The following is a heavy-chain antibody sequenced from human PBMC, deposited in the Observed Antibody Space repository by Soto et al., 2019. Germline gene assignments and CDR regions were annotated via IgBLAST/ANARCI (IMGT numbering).Heavy chain of an antibody. CDR1: GFTFSSYG. Sequence: PGGSLRLSCAASGFTFSSYGMHWVRQAPGKGLEWVAVISYDGSNKYYADSVKGRFTISRDNSKNTLYLQMNSLRAEDTAVYYCAKDAGCSSTSCYYFDYWGQGTLVTVSS. J-gene: IGHJ4*02. V-gene: IGHV3-30*18. CDR2: ISYDGSNK. D-gene: IGHD2-2*01. CDR3: AKDAGCSSTSCYYFDY.